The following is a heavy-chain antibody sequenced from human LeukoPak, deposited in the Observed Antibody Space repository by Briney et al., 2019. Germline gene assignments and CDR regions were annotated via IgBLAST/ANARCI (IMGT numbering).Heavy chain of an antibody. CDR1: GGSIRSSSYY. Sequence: SETLSLTCTVSGGSIRSSSYYWGWIRQPPGKGLEWIGSIYYSGSTYYNPSLKSRVTISVDTSKNQFSLKLSSVTAADTAVYYCARDHPRLDAFDIWGQGTMVTVSS. J-gene: IGHJ3*02. V-gene: IGHV4-39*07. D-gene: IGHD6-25*01. CDR3: ARDHPRLDAFDI. CDR2: IYYSGST.